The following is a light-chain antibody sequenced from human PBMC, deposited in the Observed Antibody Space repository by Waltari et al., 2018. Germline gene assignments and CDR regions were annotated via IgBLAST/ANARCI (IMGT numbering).Light chain of an antibody. CDR3: NSYTSSNTLGV. CDR2: DVS. V-gene: IGLV2-14*03. CDR1: SSDVGAYNY. Sequence: QSALTQPASVSGSPGQSITIPCTGTSSDVGAYNYVSWYQQHPGKAPELMIFDVSYRPSVVSNRFSGSKSGNTASLTISGLQAEDEADYYCNSYTSSNTLGVFGSGTKVTVL. J-gene: IGLJ1*01.